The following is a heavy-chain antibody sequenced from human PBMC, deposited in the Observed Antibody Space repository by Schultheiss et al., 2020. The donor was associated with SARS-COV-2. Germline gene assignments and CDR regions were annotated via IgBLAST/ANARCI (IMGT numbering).Heavy chain of an antibody. CDR2: IWYDGRNE. CDR1: GFTFSGSA. J-gene: IGHJ4*02. V-gene: IGHV3-33*01. D-gene: IGHD1-26*01. Sequence: GGSLRLSCAASGFTFSGSAMHWVRQAPGKGLEWVAVIWYDGRNEYYGDSVKGRFTISRDNSRNSLYLQMNSLRDEDTAVYYCARDRTWEPGVFDYWGQGTLVTVSS. CDR3: ARDRTWEPGVFDY.